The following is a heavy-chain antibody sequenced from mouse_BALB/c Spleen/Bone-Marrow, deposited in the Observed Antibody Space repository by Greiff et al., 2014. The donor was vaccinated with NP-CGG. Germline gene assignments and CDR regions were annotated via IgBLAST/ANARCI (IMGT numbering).Heavy chain of an antibody. Sequence: VQLHQSGAELVKPGASGKLSCTASGFNIKDTYMHWVKQRPEQGLEWIGRIFPANGNTKYDPKFQGKATITADSSSNTAFLQLSSMTAEDAAFYYCARYYYGSSYFDYWGQGTTLTVSS. CDR3: ARYYYGSSYFDY. CDR2: IFPANGNT. CDR1: GFNIKDTY. D-gene: IGHD1-1*01. J-gene: IGHJ2*01. V-gene: IGHV14-3*02.